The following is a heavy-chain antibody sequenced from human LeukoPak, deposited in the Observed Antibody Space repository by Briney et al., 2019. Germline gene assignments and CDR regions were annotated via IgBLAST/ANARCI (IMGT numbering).Heavy chain of an antibody. V-gene: IGHV3-30-3*01. Sequence: GRSLRLSCAASGFTFSSHAVHWVRQAPGKGLEWVAVISYDGSNKYYADSVKGRFTISRDNSKNTLYLQMNSLRAEDTAVYYCARGSWIQLWFIDYWGQGTLVTVSS. J-gene: IGHJ4*02. CDR1: GFTFSSHA. D-gene: IGHD5-18*01. CDR2: ISYDGSNK. CDR3: ARGSWIQLWFIDY.